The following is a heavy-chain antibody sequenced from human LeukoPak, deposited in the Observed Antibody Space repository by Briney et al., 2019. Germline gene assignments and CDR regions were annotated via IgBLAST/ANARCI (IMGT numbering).Heavy chain of an antibody. J-gene: IGHJ4*02. CDR3: ARVSRRSYYDSSGLEYGPDY. Sequence: ASVKVSCKASGYTFTSYGIGWVRQAPGQGLEWMGWISAYNGNTNYAQKLQGRVTMTRKTSISTAYMELSSLRSEDTAVYYCARVSRRSYYDSSGLEYGPDYWGQGTQVTVSS. CDR1: GYTFTSYG. V-gene: IGHV1-18*01. CDR2: ISAYNGNT. D-gene: IGHD3-22*01.